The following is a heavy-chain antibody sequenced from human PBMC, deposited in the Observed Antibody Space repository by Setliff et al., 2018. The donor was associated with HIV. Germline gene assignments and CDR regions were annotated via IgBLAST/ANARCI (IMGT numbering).Heavy chain of an antibody. V-gene: IGHV1-18*01. Sequence: ASVKVSCKASGYTFTSYGISWARQAPGQGLEWMGWISAYNGNTNYAQKLQGRVTMTTDTSTSTAYMGLRSLRSDDTAVYYCARSGREANLYGLYGVHYFDYWGQGTLVTVSS. J-gene: IGHJ4*02. CDR2: ISAYNGNT. CDR1: GYTFTSYG. CDR3: ARSGREANLYGLYGVHYFDY. D-gene: IGHD4-17*01.